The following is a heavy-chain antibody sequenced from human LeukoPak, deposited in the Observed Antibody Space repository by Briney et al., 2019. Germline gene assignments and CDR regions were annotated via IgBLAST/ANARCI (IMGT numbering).Heavy chain of an antibody. Sequence: KPSETLSLTCAVYGGSFSGYYWSWIRQPPGKGLEWIGEINHSGSTNYNPSLKSRVTISVDTSKNQFSLKLSSVTAADTAVYYCTRMGVSNIGDAFDIWGQGTMVTVSS. CDR1: GGSFSGYY. J-gene: IGHJ3*02. CDR3: TRMGVSNIGDAFDI. D-gene: IGHD3-16*01. V-gene: IGHV4-34*01. CDR2: INHSGST.